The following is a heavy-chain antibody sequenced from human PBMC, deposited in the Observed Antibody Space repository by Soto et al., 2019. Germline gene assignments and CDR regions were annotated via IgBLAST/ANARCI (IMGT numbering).Heavy chain of an antibody. CDR2: IWYDGSNK. CDR3: ARDRITMVRGVTNYFDY. CDR1: GFTFSSYG. J-gene: IGHJ4*02. Sequence: LRLSCAASGFTFSSYGMHWVRQAPGKGLEWVAVIWYDGSNKYYADSVKGRFTISRDNSKNTLYLQMNSLRAEDTAVYYCARDRITMVRGVTNYFDYWGQGTLVTVSS. D-gene: IGHD3-10*01. V-gene: IGHV3-33*01.